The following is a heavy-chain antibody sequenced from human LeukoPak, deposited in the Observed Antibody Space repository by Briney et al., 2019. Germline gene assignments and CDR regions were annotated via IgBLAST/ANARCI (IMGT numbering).Heavy chain of an antibody. CDR1: GFTFSTYE. CDR3: AREGLWGAARDAFDI. CDR2: ISISGTTI. Sequence: GGSLRLSCAASGFTFSTYEMNWVRQAPGKGLEWVSYISISGTTIYYADSVRGRFTISRDNAKNSLYLQMNSLRVEDMAVYYCAREGLWGAARDAFDIWGQGTMVTVSS. D-gene: IGHD6-6*01. V-gene: IGHV3-48*03. J-gene: IGHJ3*02.